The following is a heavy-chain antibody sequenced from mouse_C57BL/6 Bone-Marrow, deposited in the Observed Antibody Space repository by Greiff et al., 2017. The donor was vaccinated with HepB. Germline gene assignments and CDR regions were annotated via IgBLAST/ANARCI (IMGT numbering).Heavy chain of an antibody. V-gene: IGHV1-22*01. Sequence: VQLQQSGPELVKPGASVKMSCKASGYTFTDYNMHWVKQSHGKSLEWIGYINPNNGGTSYNQKFKGKATLTVNKSSSTAYMELRSLTSEDSAVYYCARNYGSSYHFDVWGTGTTGTVSS. CDR3: ARNYGSSYHFDV. J-gene: IGHJ1*03. CDR1: GYTFTDYN. D-gene: IGHD1-1*01. CDR2: INPNNGGT.